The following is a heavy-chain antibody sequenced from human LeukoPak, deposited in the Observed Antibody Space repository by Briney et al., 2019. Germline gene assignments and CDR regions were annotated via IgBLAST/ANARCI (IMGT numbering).Heavy chain of an antibody. J-gene: IGHJ4*02. D-gene: IGHD3-3*01. CDR1: GFTFSSYS. CDR2: ISSSSSYI. V-gene: IGHV3-21*01. Sequence: PRGSLRLSCAASGFTFSSYSMNWVRQAPGKGLEWVSSISSSSSYIYYADSVKGRFTISRDNAKNSLYLQMNSLRAEDTAVYYCARDSSGTPDYWGQGTLVTVSS. CDR3: ARDSSGTPDY.